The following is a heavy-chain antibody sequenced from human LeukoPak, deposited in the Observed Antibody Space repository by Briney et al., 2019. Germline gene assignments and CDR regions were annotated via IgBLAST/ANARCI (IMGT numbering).Heavy chain of an antibody. D-gene: IGHD1-26*01. CDR2: ISYDGSNK. CDR3: ARDDYSGSYYAFDY. J-gene: IGHJ4*02. CDR1: GFTFSSYA. Sequence: PGGSLGLSCAASGFTFSSYAMHWVRQAPGKGLEWVAVISYDGSNKYYADSVKGRFTISRDNSKNTLYLQMNSLRTEDTAVYYCARDDYSGSYYAFDYWGQGTLVTVSS. V-gene: IGHV3-30*04.